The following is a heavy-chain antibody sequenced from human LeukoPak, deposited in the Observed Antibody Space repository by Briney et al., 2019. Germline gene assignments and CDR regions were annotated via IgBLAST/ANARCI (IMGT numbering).Heavy chain of an antibody. CDR1: GYTLIELS. D-gene: IGHD3-22*01. CDR2: FNPEDGET. Sequence: ASVKVSCKVSGYTLIELSMHWVRQAPGKGLEWMGGFNPEDGETIYAQKFQGRVSMTEDTSTDTTYMELSSLRSEDTAMYYCAAANFYDSYGYYRRYFHHWGQGTLVTVSS. J-gene: IGHJ1*01. V-gene: IGHV1-24*01. CDR3: AAANFYDSYGYYRRYFHH.